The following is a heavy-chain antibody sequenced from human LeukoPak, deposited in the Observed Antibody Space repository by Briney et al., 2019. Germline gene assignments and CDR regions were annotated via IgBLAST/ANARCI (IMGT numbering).Heavy chain of an antibody. CDR3: ARDRFRSTFWDY. CDR2: INAGNGNT. CDR1: GYTFGTYT. Sequence: RASVKVSCKGSGYTFGTYTMHWVRQAPGQRPEWMGWINAGNGNTEYSHKFQGRLTITRDASASIAYMELSSLRSEDTAVYFCARDRFRSTFWDYWGQGTLVTVSS. V-gene: IGHV1-3*01. J-gene: IGHJ4*02. D-gene: IGHD1-26*01.